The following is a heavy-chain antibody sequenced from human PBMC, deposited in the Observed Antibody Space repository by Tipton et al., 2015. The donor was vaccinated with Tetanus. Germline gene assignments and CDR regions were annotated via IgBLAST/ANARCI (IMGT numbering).Heavy chain of an antibody. Sequence: QLVQSGGGLIQHGGSLRLSCAASGFTVSSNYMSWVRQAPGKGLEWVSVIYSGGSTYYADSVKGRFTISRDNSKNTLYLQMNSLRAEDPAIYYCAKSRTVSGVLIIDYWGQGTLVTVSS. CDR1: GFTVSSNY. CDR2: IYSGGST. CDR3: AKSRTVSGVLIIDY. V-gene: IGHV3-53*01. J-gene: IGHJ4*02. D-gene: IGHD6-19*01.